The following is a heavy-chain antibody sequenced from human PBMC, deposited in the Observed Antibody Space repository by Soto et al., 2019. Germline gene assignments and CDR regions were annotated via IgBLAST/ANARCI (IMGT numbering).Heavy chain of an antibody. CDR2: ISSSGDTK. J-gene: IGHJ4*02. Sequence: PGGSLRLSCAASGFTFSSYDMNWVRQAPGKGLEWLSYISSSGDTKNYADSVQGRFTVSRDSAKNSLYLQMNSLRTEGTAVYYCWSGPLLNGGVFNFDYWGQGTLVTVSS. D-gene: IGHD7-27*01. CDR3: WSGPLLNGGVFNFDY. CDR1: GFTFSSYD. V-gene: IGHV3-48*03.